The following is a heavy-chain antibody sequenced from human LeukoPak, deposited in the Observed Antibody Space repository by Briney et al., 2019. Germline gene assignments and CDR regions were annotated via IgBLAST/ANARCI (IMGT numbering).Heavy chain of an antibody. V-gene: IGHV3-74*01. CDR1: GFTFSSYW. D-gene: IGHD4-11*01. CDR2: INTDGTGT. CDR3: ARLMSTVTEGFDY. Sequence: GGSLRLSCAASGFTFSSYWMSWVRQAPGKGLVWVSHINTDGTGTTYADSVKGRFTISRDNAKNTLYLQMNSLRAEDTAVYYCARLMSTVTEGFDYWGQGTLVTVSS. J-gene: IGHJ4*02.